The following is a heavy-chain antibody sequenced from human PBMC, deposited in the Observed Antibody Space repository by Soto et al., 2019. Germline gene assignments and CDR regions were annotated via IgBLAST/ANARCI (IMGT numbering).Heavy chain of an antibody. J-gene: IGHJ4*02. Sequence: GSLRLSCEASGFTFSGYWMSWVRQAPGKGLEWVADIKHDGSVQYYVDSVKGRFTISRDNAKKLLYLQMNSLRAEDTAVYYCAKQYYYDSRGYSYYFDYWGQGTLVTVSS. CDR3: AKQYYYDSRGYSYYFDY. V-gene: IGHV3-7*03. D-gene: IGHD3-22*01. CDR2: IKHDGSVQ. CDR1: GFTFSGYW.